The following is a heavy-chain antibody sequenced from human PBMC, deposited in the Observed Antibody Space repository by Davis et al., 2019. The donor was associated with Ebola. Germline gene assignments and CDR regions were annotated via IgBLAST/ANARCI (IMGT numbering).Heavy chain of an antibody. Sequence: PSETLSLTCTVSGRSISTSSYYWGWIRQPPGKGLDWIGSLNYSGSTYYNPSLKSRVTISVDTSKNHFSLKLNSVTAADTAVYYCARAPIAGAGTRWGTRWFDPWGQGTLVTVSS. D-gene: IGHD6-13*01. CDR1: GRSISTSSYY. V-gene: IGHV4-39*07. CDR3: ARAPIAGAGTRWGTRWFDP. J-gene: IGHJ5*02. CDR2: LNYSGST.